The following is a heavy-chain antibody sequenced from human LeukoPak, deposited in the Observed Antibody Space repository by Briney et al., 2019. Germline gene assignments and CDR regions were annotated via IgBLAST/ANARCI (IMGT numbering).Heavy chain of an antibody. Sequence: ASVKVSCKASGYFFTTFYLHWVRQAPGQGLEWMGWINPDSGGTNYAQKFQGRVTMTRDTSISTAYMELSRLRSDDTAVYYCARLRYFDWLLEADYWGQGTLVTVSS. J-gene: IGHJ4*02. D-gene: IGHD3-9*01. V-gene: IGHV1-2*02. CDR3: ARLRYFDWLLEADY. CDR1: GYFFTTFY. CDR2: INPDSGGT.